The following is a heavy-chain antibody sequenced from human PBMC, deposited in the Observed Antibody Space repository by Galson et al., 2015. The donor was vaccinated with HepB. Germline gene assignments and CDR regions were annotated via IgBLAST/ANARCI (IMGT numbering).Heavy chain of an antibody. Sequence: SVKVSCKASGSTFSSYAISWVRQAPGQGLEWMGGIIPIFGTANYAQKFQGRVTITADESTSTAYMELSSLRSEDTAVYYCARASLGYCTNGVCYPFDYWGQGTLVTVSS. D-gene: IGHD2-8*01. V-gene: IGHV1-69*13. CDR1: GSTFSSYA. CDR3: ARASLGYCTNGVCYPFDY. CDR2: IIPIFGTA. J-gene: IGHJ4*02.